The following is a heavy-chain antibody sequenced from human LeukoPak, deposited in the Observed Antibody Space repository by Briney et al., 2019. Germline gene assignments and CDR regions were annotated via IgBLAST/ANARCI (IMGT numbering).Heavy chain of an antibody. CDR1: GFTFSSYG. V-gene: IGHV3-33*01. CDR3: ARDGDLTGYPDY. CDR2: IWNDGSNK. Sequence: QPGRSLRLSCAASGFTFSSYGMHWVRQAPGKGLEWVAVIWNDGSNKYYADSVKGRFTISRDNSKNTLYLQMNSLRAEDTAVYYCARDGDLTGYPDYWGQGTLVTVSS. D-gene: IGHD3-9*01. J-gene: IGHJ4*02.